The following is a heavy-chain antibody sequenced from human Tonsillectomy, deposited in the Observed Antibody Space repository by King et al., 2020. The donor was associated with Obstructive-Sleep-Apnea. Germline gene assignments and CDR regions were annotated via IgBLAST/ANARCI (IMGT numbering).Heavy chain of an antibody. CDR1: GFTFSSYA. CDR3: AKVGGYDFWSGSQYYFDY. V-gene: IGHV3-23*04. CDR2: ISGSGGST. J-gene: IGHJ4*02. D-gene: IGHD3-3*01. Sequence: VQLVESGGGLVQPGGSLRLSCAASGFTFSSYAMSWVRQAPGKGLEWVSVISGSGGSTYYADSVKGRFTISIDNSKNTLYLQMNSLRAEDTAVYYCAKVGGYDFWSGSQYYFDYWGQGTLVTVSS.